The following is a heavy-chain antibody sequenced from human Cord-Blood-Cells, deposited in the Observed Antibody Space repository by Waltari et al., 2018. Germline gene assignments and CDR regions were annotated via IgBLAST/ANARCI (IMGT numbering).Heavy chain of an antibody. V-gene: IGHV3-53*01. Sequence: EVQLVESGGGLIQPGGSLRLSCAASGFTVSSNYMSWVRQAPGKGLGWVSVSYSGGSTYYADTVKGRFTISRDKSKNTLYLQMNSLRAEDTAVYYCARARGFDIWGQGTMVTVSS. CDR3: ARARGFDI. J-gene: IGHJ3*02. CDR1: GFTVSSNY. CDR2: SYSGGST.